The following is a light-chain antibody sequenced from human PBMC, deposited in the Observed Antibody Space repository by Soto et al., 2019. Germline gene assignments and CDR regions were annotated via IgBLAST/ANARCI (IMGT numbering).Light chain of an antibody. V-gene: IGKV3-11*01. CDR2: DAS. CDR1: LSVSVY. J-gene: IGKJ5*01. CDR3: HQRQYWPPIT. Sequence: VVLTQPTATLSLSAGATATLSSTPSLSVSVYLDWYQQKPGQAPRLLLSDASTRATGIPPTFSGSGSGTDFTLTISSLEPEDFAVYYCHQRQYWPPITFGQGTRVEI.